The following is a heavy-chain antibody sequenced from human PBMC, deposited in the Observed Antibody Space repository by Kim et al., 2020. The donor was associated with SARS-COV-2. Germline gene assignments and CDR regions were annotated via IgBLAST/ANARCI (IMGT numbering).Heavy chain of an antibody. J-gene: IGHJ4*01. Sequence: SETLSLTCVVSGGSMVDRGYYWGWIRQPPGKGLEWIGNIFHSGKTYYNPSFASRVSMSLDTSRGQVSMRLTSATAADTAVYFCATRDVVGATLYFDSWG. CDR3: ATRDVVGATLYFDS. CDR2: IFHSGKT. V-gene: IGHV4-39*01. D-gene: IGHD5-12*01. CDR1: GGSMVDRGYY.